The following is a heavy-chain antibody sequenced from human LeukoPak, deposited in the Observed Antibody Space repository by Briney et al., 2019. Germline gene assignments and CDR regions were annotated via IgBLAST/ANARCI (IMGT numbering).Heavy chain of an antibody. V-gene: IGHV4-59*01. D-gene: IGHD2-21*02. J-gene: IGHJ4*02. CDR3: ASNTATVFDY. Sequence: PSETLSLTCTVSGGSISSYYWSWIRQPPGKGLEWIGYVYYSGSTEYNPSLRSRVTISLEMSKHQFSLNLTSVTAADTAVYYCASNTATVFDYWGQGALVTVSS. CDR1: GGSISSYY. CDR2: VYYSGST.